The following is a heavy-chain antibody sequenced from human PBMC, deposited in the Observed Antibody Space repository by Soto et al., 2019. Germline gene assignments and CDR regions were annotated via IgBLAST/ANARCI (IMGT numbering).Heavy chain of an antibody. V-gene: IGHV4-31*03. CDR3: ARIWNSVFDY. Sequence: PSETLSLTCTVSGGPISSGGYYWSWIRQHPGKGLEWIGYIYYSGSTYYNPSLKSRVTISVDTSKNQFSLKLSSVTAADTAVYYCARIWNSVFDYWGQGTLVTVSS. CDR1: GGPISSGGYY. CDR2: IYYSGST. D-gene: IGHD1-7*01. J-gene: IGHJ4*02.